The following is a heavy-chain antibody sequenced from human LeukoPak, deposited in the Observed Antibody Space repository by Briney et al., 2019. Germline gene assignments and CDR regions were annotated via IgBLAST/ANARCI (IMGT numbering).Heavy chain of an antibody. CDR1: GGSISSYY. J-gene: IGHJ4*02. Sequence: SETLSLTCTVSGGSISSYYWSWIRQPPGKGLEWIGYIYYSGSTNYNPSLKSRVTISVDTSKNQFSLKLSSVTAADTAVYYCARGGPYCSGGSCYPYFDHWGQGALVTVSS. CDR2: IYYSGST. CDR3: ARGGPYCSGGSCYPYFDH. V-gene: IGHV4-59*01. D-gene: IGHD2-15*01.